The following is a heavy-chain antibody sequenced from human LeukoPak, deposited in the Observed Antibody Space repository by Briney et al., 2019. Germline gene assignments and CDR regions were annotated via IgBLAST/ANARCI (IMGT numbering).Heavy chain of an antibody. V-gene: IGHV3-21*01. CDR2: ISSSSSYI. CDR3: ARDRTVVVVAAAHWYYYGMDV. CDR1: GFTFSSYS. J-gene: IGHJ6*02. Sequence: KAGGSLRLSCAASGFTFSSYSMNWVRQAPGKELEWVSSISSSSSYIYYADSVKGRFTISRDNAKNSLYLQMNSLRAEDTAVYYCARDRTVVVVAAAHWYYYGMDVWGQGTTVTVSS. D-gene: IGHD2-15*01.